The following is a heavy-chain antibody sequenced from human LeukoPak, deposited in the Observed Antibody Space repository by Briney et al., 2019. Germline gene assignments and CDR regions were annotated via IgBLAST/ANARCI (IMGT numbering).Heavy chain of an antibody. Sequence: GGSLRLSCAASGFNFRTYAMTWVRQAPGKGLEWVSVISASGATTFYADSVKGRFTISRDHSKNSLYLQMNSLRAEDTAMYCCAKTLFSGSYCFDNWGQGTLVTVSS. D-gene: IGHD1-26*01. CDR2: ISASGATT. CDR1: GFNFRTYA. J-gene: IGHJ4*02. CDR3: AKTLFSGSYCFDN. V-gene: IGHV3-23*01.